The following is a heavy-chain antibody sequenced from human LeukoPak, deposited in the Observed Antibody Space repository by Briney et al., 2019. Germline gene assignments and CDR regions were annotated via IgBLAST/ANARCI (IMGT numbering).Heavy chain of an antibody. Sequence: PGRSLRLSCAASGFTFDDYAMHWVRQAPGKGLEWVSGISWNSGSIGYADSVKGRFTISRDNAKNSLYLQMNSLRAEDTALYYCAKDMSPYYGPFDYWGQGTLVTVSS. V-gene: IGHV3-9*01. CDR3: AKDMSPYYGPFDY. CDR1: GFTFDDYA. J-gene: IGHJ4*02. D-gene: IGHD3-10*01. CDR2: ISWNSGSI.